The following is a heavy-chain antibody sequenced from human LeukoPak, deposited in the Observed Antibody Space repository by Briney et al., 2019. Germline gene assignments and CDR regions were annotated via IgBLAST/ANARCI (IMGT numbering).Heavy chain of an antibody. CDR1: GGSISSYY. J-gene: IGHJ4*02. D-gene: IGHD1-14*01. V-gene: IGHV4-59*12. Sequence: SETLSLTCTVSGGSISSYYWSWIRQPPGKGLEWFGTICSGGSTYYNPSLKSRVTISVDTSKNQFSLKLSSLTAADTAVYYCVKDRGNHVTDYWGQGTLVTVSS. CDR2: ICSGGST. CDR3: VKDRGNHVTDY.